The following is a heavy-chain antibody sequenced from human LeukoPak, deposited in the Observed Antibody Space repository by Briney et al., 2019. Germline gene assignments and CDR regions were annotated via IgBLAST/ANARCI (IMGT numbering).Heavy chain of an antibody. CDR2: ISGSGGST. Sequence: GGSLRLSCAASGFTFSSYAMSWVRQAPGKGLEWVSAISGSGGSTYYADSVKVRFTISRDNSKNTLYLQMNSLRAEDTAVYYCAKTDYSPVPYYYYYMDVWGKGTTVTVSS. V-gene: IGHV3-23*01. CDR3: AKTDYSPVPYYYYYMDV. D-gene: IGHD4-11*01. CDR1: GFTFSSYA. J-gene: IGHJ6*03.